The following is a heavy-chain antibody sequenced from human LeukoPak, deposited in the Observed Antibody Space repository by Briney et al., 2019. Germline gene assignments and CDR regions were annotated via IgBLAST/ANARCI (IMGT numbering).Heavy chain of an antibody. CDR3: ARATNYYYDSSGYAPDFDY. CDR1: GFTFSSYA. Sequence: PGGSLRLSCAASGFTFSSYAMHWVRQAPGKGLEWVALISYDASNKYYADSVKGRLTISRDNSENTLYLQMNSLRAEDTAVYYCARATNYYYDSSGYAPDFDYWGQGTLVTVSS. D-gene: IGHD3-22*01. CDR2: ISYDASNK. V-gene: IGHV3-30*04. J-gene: IGHJ4*02.